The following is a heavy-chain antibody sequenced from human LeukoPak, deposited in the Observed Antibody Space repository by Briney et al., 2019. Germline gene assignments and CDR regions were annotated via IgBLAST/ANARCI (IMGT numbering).Heavy chain of an antibody. V-gene: IGHV4-39*07. CDR1: GGSISGTSYY. J-gene: IGHJ3*02. Sequence: SETLSLTCTVSGGSISGTSYYWGWIRQPPGKGLEWIGSIYYSGSTYYNPSLKSRVTISLDTSKNQFSLKLSSVTAADTAVYYCAKEQQLAIAAYQPHDAFDIWGQGTMVTVSS. D-gene: IGHD6-13*01. CDR2: IYYSGST. CDR3: AKEQQLAIAAYQPHDAFDI.